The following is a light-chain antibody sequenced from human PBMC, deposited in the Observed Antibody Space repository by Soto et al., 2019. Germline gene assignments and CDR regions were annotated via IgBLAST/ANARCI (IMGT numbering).Light chain of an antibody. Sequence: DIVMTQSPDSLDVSLGERATINCKSSQSVLYSSNNKNYLAWYQQKPGQPPKLLIYWASTRESGVPDRFSGSGSGTDFTLTISSLQDEDVAVYYCQQYYSTPWTFGQGTKVEIK. J-gene: IGKJ1*01. CDR3: QQYYSTPWT. CDR2: WAS. V-gene: IGKV4-1*01. CDR1: QSVLYSSNNKNY.